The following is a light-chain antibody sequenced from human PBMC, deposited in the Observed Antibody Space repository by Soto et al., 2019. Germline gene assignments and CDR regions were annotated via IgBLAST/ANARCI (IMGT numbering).Light chain of an antibody. J-gene: IGLJ1*01. Sequence: QSALTQPASASGSPGQSITISCTGTSSDVGGYNYVSWYQHRPGKAPKLMIFDVSNRPSGVSNRFSGSKSGNTASLTISGLQPEDEADYYCSSYTTSNTRQIVFGTGTKVTVL. CDR2: DVS. CDR1: SSDVGGYNY. V-gene: IGLV2-14*03. CDR3: SSYTTSNTRQIV.